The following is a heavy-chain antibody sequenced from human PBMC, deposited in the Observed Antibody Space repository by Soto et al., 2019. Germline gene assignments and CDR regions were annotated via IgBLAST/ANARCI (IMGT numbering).Heavy chain of an antibody. V-gene: IGHV3-74*01. D-gene: IGHD7-27*01. CDR3: VSTNWAEGAFDT. Sequence: PGGSLRLSCAASGFTFSSYWMHWVRQAPGKGLVWVSRISSDGSSTRYADSVKGRFTISRDNAKNTLYLQMNSLRAEDTAVYYCVSTNWAEGAFDTWGQGTMVTVSS. J-gene: IGHJ3*02. CDR2: ISSDGSST. CDR1: GFTFSSYW.